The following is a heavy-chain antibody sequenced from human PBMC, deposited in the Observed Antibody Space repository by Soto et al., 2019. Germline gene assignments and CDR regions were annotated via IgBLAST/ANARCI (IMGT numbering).Heavy chain of an antibody. CDR1: GYTFSNYW. CDR2: VYPGDSDT. J-gene: IGHJ4*02. CDR3: ARLSFSGYSGYELDS. D-gene: IGHD2-21*01. V-gene: IGHV5-51*01. Sequence: GESLKISCQGSGYTFSNYWIAWVRQVPGEGLEWMGFVYPGDSDTRYSPSFQGHVTISADKSDTTAYLQWASLRASDTAMYYCARLSFSGYSGYELDSWAQGTLVTSPQ.